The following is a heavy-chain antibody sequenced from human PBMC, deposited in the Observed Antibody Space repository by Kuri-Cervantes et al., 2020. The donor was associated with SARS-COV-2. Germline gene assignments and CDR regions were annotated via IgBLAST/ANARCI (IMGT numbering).Heavy chain of an antibody. CDR2: INPNSGDT. J-gene: IGHJ4*02. CDR1: RYTFTYYY. V-gene: IGHV1-2*06. Sequence: ASVKFSCKASRYTFTYYYIHWVRQAPGQGLEWMGPINPNSGDTNYAQRFQGRVIMTRDTSITTAFMDLSRLTSDDTAVYYCARKGDWAYFDYWGQGTLVTVSS. D-gene: IGHD3-9*01. CDR3: ARKGDWAYFDY.